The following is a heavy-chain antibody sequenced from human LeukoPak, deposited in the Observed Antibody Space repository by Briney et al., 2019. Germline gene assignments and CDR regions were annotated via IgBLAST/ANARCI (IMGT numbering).Heavy chain of an antibody. CDR1: GGSISSSSYY. D-gene: IGHD3-22*01. CDR2: IYYSGST. J-gene: IGHJ4*02. V-gene: IGHV4-39*01. CDR3: ARVRVVITTFDY. Sequence: PSETLSLTCTVSGGSISSSSYYWGWIRQPPGKGLEWFGSIYYSGSTYYNPSLKSRVTISVDTSKNQFSLKLSSVTAADTAVYYCARVRVVITTFDYWGQGTLVTVSS.